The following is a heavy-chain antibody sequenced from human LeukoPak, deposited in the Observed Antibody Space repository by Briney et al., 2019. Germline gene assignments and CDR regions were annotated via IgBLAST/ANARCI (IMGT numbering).Heavy chain of an antibody. D-gene: IGHD5-12*01. CDR3: ANPIRS. J-gene: IGHJ4*02. CDR2: ISSGGGSA. CDR1: GITLSSNA. Sequence: GGSLGLSCAASGITLSSNAMSWVRQAPGKGLEWVSVISSGGGSAYYADSVKGRFTISRDSSKNTLYLQMNSLRAEDTAVYYCANPIRSWGQGTLVTVSS. V-gene: IGHV3-23*01.